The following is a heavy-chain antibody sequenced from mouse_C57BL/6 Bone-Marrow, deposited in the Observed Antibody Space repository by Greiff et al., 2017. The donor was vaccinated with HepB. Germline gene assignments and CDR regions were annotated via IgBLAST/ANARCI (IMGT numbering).Heavy chain of an antibody. Sequence: EVQGVESGGDLVKPGGSLKLSCAASGFTFSSYGMSWVRQTPDKRLEWVATISSGGSYTYYPDSVKGRFTISRDNAKNTLYLQMSSLKSEDTAMYYCARHPYWYFDVWGTGTTVTVSS. CDR3: ARHPYWYFDV. CDR2: ISSGGSYT. V-gene: IGHV5-6*01. J-gene: IGHJ1*03. CDR1: GFTFSSYG.